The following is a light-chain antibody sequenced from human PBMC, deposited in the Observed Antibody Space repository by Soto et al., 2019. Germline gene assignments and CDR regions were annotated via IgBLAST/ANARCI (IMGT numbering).Light chain of an antibody. CDR1: TGAATIGNY. Sequence: QAVVTQEPSLAVSPAGTVTLTCGTSTGAATIGNYHYWYQQKPGQAPRTLIYDTSNKHSWTPARFSGALLGGKAALTLSGAQPEDEAEYYCLLSYSGAYYVFGTGTKVTVL. J-gene: IGLJ1*01. V-gene: IGLV7-46*01. CDR2: DTS. CDR3: LLSYSGAYYV.